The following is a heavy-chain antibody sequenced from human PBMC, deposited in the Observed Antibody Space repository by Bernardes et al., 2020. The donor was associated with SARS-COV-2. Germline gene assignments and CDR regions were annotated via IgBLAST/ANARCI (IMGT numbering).Heavy chain of an antibody. J-gene: IGHJ4*02. CDR1: GGCFSDYY. CDR3: ARGRVTIYGILIMLPAAGPLDF. V-gene: IGHV4-34*01. D-gene: IGHD6-13*01. CDR2: ITHSGST. Sequence: SETLSLTCAGYGGCFSDYYWTWIRQAPGKGLEWIGEITHSGSTTLNPSLASRVTISRDTSKKQFSLKVTSVTAADTGVYYCARGRVTIYGILIMLPAAGPLDFWGQGNVVIVSS.